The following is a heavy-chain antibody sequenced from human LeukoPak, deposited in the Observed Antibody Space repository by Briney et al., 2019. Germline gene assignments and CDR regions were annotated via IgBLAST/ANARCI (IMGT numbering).Heavy chain of an antibody. J-gene: IGHJ5*02. V-gene: IGHV1-69*05. CDR1: GGTFSSYA. D-gene: IGHD1-7*01. CDR3: ARGGLGITGTTNAYNWFDP. Sequence: SVKVSCKASGGTFSSYAISWVREAPGQGLEWMGRIIPIFGTANYAQKFQGRVTITTDESASTAYMELSSLRSEDTAVYYCARGGLGITGTTNAYNWFDPWGQGTLVTVSS. CDR2: IIPIFGTA.